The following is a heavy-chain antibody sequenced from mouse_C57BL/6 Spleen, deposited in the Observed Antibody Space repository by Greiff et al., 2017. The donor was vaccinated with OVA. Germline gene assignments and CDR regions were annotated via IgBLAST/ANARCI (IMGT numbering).Heavy chain of an antibody. CDR1: GYTFTSYW. CDR3: ARWGPYYSNDDAMDY. Sequence: VQLQQPGAELVKPGASVKMSCKASGYTFTSYWITWVKQRPGQGLEWIGDIYPGSGSSNYNEKFKSKATLTVDTSSSTAYMQLSSLTSEDSAVYYCARWGPYYSNDDAMDYWGQGTSVTVSS. D-gene: IGHD2-5*01. V-gene: IGHV1-55*01. J-gene: IGHJ4*01. CDR2: IYPGSGSS.